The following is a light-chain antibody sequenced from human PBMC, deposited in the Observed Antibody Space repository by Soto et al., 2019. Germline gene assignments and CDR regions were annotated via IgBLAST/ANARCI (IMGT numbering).Light chain of an antibody. V-gene: IGKV3-15*01. CDR3: QQYNDWPPIT. CDR2: GAS. Sequence: EVVMTQSPATLSLSPGERATLSCRASQSVSSDLAWYQQKPGQAPRLLIYGASTRATDIPARFSGGGSGTEFTLTISNLQSEDFGITYCQQYNDWPPITFGPGTKVDIQ. CDR1: QSVSSD. J-gene: IGKJ3*01.